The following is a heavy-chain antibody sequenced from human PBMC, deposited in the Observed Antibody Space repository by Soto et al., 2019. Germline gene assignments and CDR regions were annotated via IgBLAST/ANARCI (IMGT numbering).Heavy chain of an antibody. CDR2: INHSGST. V-gene: IGHV4-34*01. CDR1: GGSFSGYS. J-gene: IGHJ4*02. CDR3: ARGRRSFTIFGVVPYYFDY. Sequence: QVQLQQWGAGLLKPSETLSLTCAVYGGSFSGYSWSWIRQSPGKGLECVGEINHSGSTNYNPSLKSRVTISVDTSKIQFSLKLSSVTAADTAVYYCARGRRSFTIFGVVPYYFDYWGQGTLVTVSS. D-gene: IGHD3-3*01.